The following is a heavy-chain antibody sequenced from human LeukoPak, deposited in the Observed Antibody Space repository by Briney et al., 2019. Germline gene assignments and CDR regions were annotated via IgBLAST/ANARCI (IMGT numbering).Heavy chain of an antibody. V-gene: IGHV1-2*02. Sequence: ASVKVSCKASGYTFTSYDINWVRQAPGQGLEWMGWINPNSGGTNYAQKFQGRVTMTRDTSISTAYMELSRLRSDDTAVYYCARGKWLSWFDPWGQGTLVTVSS. D-gene: IGHD5-12*01. CDR2: INPNSGGT. CDR3: ARGKWLSWFDP. J-gene: IGHJ5*02. CDR1: GYTFTSYD.